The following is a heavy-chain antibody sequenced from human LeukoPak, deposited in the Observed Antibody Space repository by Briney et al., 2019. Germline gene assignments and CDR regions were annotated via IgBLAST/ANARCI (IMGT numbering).Heavy chain of an antibody. CDR1: GFTFKNFY. CDR2: ISNSGGRT. J-gene: IGHJ4*02. Sequence: GGSLRLSCAASGFTFKNFYMSWVRQAPGKGLEWVSGISNSGGRTFYADSVKGRFTISRDDSKNTLYLQMNSLRAEDTAVYYCAREGSSRYYFDYWGQGTLVTVSS. D-gene: IGHD6-6*01. V-gene: IGHV3-23*01. CDR3: AREGSSRYYFDY.